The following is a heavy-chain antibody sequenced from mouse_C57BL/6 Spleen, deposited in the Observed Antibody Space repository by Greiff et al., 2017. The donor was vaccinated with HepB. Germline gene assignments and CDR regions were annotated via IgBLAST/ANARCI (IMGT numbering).Heavy chain of an antibody. CDR1: GYTFTSYW. Sequence: VQLQQPGAELVKPGASVKLSCKASGYTFTSYWMHWVKQRPGQGLEWIGMIHPNSGSTNYDEKFKSKATLTVDKSSSTAYMKLSSLTSEDSAVYYCARRYYGSSNWYFDVWGTGTTVTVSS. CDR2: IHPNSGST. D-gene: IGHD1-1*01. V-gene: IGHV1-64*01. CDR3: ARRYYGSSNWYFDV. J-gene: IGHJ1*03.